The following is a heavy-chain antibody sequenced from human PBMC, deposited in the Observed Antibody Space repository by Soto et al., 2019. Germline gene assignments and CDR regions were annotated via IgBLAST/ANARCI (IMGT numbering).Heavy chain of an antibody. V-gene: IGHV4-34*01. CDR3: ARGLAVLLWFGDWSPGYGMDV. CDR2: INHSGST. Sequence: SETLSLTXAVYGGSFSGYYWSWIRQPPGKGLEWIGEINHSGSTNYNPSLKSRVTISVDTSKNQFSLKLSSVTAADTAVYYCARGLAVLLWFGDWSPGYGMDVWGQGTTVTVSS. CDR1: GGSFSGYY. J-gene: IGHJ6*02. D-gene: IGHD3-10*01.